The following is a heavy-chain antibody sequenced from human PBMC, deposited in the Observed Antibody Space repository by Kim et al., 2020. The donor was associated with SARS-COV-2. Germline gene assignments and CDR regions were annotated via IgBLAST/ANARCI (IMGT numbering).Heavy chain of an antibody. CDR1: GGSFSGYY. V-gene: IGHV4-34*01. CDR2: INHSGST. J-gene: IGHJ5*02. CDR3: ARVSRGIVTIFGVVTWFDP. Sequence: SETLSLTCAVYGGSFSGYYWSWIRQPPGKGLEWIGEINHSGSTNYNPSLKSRVTISVDTSKNQFSLKLSSVTAADTAVYYCARVSRGIVTIFGVVTWFDPWGQGTLVTVSS. D-gene: IGHD3-3*01.